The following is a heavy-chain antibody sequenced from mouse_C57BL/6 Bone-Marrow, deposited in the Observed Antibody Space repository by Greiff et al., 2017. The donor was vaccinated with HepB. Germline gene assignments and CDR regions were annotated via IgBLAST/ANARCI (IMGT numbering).Heavy chain of an antibody. CDR3: ARSYYGKAMDY. Sequence: QVHVKQSGAELVKPGASVKISCKASGYAFSSYWMNWVKQRPGKGLEWIGQIYPGDGDTNYNGKFKGKATLTADKSSSTAYMQLSSLTSEDSAVYFCARSYYGKAMDYWGQGTSVTVSS. CDR1: GYAFSSYW. V-gene: IGHV1-80*01. CDR2: IYPGDGDT. J-gene: IGHJ4*01. D-gene: IGHD1-1*01.